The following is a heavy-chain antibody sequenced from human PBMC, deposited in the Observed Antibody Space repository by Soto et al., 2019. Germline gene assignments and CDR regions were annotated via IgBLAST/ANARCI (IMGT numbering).Heavy chain of an antibody. CDR1: GFTFSGYW. V-gene: IGHV3-74*01. CDR2: INSDGSTT. CDR3: ASAKIGDYFQVY. J-gene: IGHJ4*02. Sequence: GGSLRLSCAVSGFTFSGYWMHWVRQAPGKGLVWVSRINSDGSTTSYAESVKGRFTFSRDNAKNTLYLQMDILRAEDTVVYYCASAKIGDYFQVYWGQGTLVTVSS. D-gene: IGHD4-17*01.